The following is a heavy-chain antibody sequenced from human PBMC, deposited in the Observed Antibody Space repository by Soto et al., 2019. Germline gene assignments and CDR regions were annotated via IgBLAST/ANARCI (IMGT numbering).Heavy chain of an antibody. J-gene: IGHJ6*02. CDR1: GFTFSSYS. CDR3: ARDLSVGSGSYGVDV. D-gene: IGHD1-26*01. Sequence: PGGSLRLSCAASGFTFSSYSMNWVRQAPGKGLEWVSSISSSSSYIYYADSVKGRFTISRDNAKNSLYLQMNSLRAEDTAVYYCARDLSVGSGSYGVDVWGQGTTVTVSS. CDR2: ISSSSSYI. V-gene: IGHV3-21*01.